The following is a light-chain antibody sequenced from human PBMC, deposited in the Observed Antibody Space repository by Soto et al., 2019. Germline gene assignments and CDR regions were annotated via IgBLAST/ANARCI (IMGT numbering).Light chain of an antibody. CDR1: QSVSSSY. V-gene: IGKV3-20*01. Sequence: EIVLTQSPGPLSLSPGERATLSCRASQSVSSSYLAWYQQKPGQAPRLLIYGASSRATGIQDRFSGSGSGTDFTLTISRLEPEDFAVYYCQQYGSSPYTFGQGTKLEIK. CDR2: GAS. CDR3: QQYGSSPYT. J-gene: IGKJ2*01.